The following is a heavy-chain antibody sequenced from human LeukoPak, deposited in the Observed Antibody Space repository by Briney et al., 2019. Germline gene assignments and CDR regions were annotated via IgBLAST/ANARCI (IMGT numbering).Heavy chain of an antibody. CDR3: ARGPSGYFDY. D-gene: IGHD1-1*01. Sequence: GGSLRLSCAASGFTFSSYSMNWVRQAPGKGLEWVSFISSSSSYIYYADSVKGRFTISRDNAKNSLYLQMNSLRAEDTAVYYCARGPSGYFDYWGQGTLVTVSS. CDR2: ISSSSSYI. V-gene: IGHV3-21*01. CDR1: GFTFSSYS. J-gene: IGHJ4*02.